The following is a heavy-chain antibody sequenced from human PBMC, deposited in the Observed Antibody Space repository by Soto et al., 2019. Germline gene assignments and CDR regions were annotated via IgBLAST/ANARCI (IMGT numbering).Heavy chain of an antibody. CDR3: ARVGPPDDP. J-gene: IGHJ5*02. V-gene: IGHV1-18*01. CDR1: CYPLSNYG. CDR2: ITTDKGKT. Sequence: GGPVKVSCQASCYPLSNYGISWGGQAPGQGLEWMGWITTDKGKTTYAQKFQGRVTMTTDTSTSTAYMELRSLRSEDTAVYYCARVGPPDDPWGQGTLVTVSS.